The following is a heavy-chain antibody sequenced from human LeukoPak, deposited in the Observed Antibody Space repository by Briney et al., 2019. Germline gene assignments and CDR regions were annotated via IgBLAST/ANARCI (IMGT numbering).Heavy chain of an antibody. V-gene: IGHV1-2*02. CDR3: ARVSPYLYSNYVEWAPHLGGNNWFDP. CDR2: INPNSGGT. Sequence: GASVKVSCKASGYTFTSYYMHWVRQAPGQGLEWMGWINPNSGGTNYAQKFQGRVTMTRDTSISTAYMELRSLRSDDTAVYYCARVSPYLYSNYVEWAPHLGGNNWFDPWGQGTLVTVSS. J-gene: IGHJ5*02. D-gene: IGHD4-11*01. CDR1: GYTFTSYY.